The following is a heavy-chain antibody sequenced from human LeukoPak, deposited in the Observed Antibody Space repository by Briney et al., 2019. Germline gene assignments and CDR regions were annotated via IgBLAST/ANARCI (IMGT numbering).Heavy chain of an antibody. Sequence: GSLRLSCAASGFTLSSYAMDRVRQAPGKGLEWVAVISYDGSNKYYADSVKGRFTISRDNSKNTPYLQMNSLRAEDTAVYYCARQDWFDPWGQGTLVTVSS. CDR3: ARQDWFDP. V-gene: IGHV3-30-3*01. CDR2: ISYDGSNK. J-gene: IGHJ5*02. CDR1: GFTLSSYA.